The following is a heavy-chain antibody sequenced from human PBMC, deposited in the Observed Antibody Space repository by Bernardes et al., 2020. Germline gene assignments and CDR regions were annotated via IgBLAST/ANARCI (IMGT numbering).Heavy chain of an antibody. CDR2: INQDGSEN. CDR1: GFTFSSYW. Sequence: GGSLRLSCAASGFTFSSYWMSWVRQAPGKGLEWVANINQDGSENYYVDSVKGRFTISRDNAKNSLYLQMNSLRAEDTDVYYCARIAVSEDYFDYWGQGTLVTVSS. V-gene: IGHV3-7*03. CDR3: ARIAVSEDYFDY. J-gene: IGHJ4*02. D-gene: IGHD6-19*01.